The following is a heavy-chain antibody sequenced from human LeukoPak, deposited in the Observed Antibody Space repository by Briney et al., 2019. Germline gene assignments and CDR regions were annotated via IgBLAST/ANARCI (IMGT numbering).Heavy chain of an antibody. V-gene: IGHV3-30*02. J-gene: IGHJ5*02. CDR2: IRYDESNK. Sequence: GGSLRLSCAASGFIFSNYGVHWVRQAPGKGLEWVAFIRYDESNKFYADSVKGRFTISRDNSKNILFLQMNSLRAEDTAVYYCATMQWLEGVDWFDPWGQGTLVTVSS. CDR1: GFIFSNYG. D-gene: IGHD6-19*01. CDR3: ATMQWLEGVDWFDP.